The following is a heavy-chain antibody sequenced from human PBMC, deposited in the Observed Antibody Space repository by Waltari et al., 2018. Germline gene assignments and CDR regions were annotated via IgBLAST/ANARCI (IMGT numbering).Heavy chain of an antibody. CDR1: GSTLSRYT. D-gene: IGHD2-15*01. Sequence: EVQRVGSGGCLVMPGGSMRLSCDASGSTLSRYTPHWVRQAPGKVLEWVSSISSCSSYIYYADSGKGRFTISRDNAKNSLYLQMNSLRVEDTAVYYCAREWGVMVGTAGFYFDYWGQGALVTVSS. CDR2: ISSCSSYI. V-gene: IGHV3-21*01. CDR3: AREWGVMVGTAGFYFDY. J-gene: IGHJ4*02.